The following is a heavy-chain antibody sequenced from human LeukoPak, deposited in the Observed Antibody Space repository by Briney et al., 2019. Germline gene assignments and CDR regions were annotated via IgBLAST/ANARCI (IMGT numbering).Heavy chain of an antibody. CDR2: ISRNSGSI. D-gene: IGHD6-19*01. Sequence: GGSLRLFCAASGFTFDDYAMHWVRQAPGKGLEGVSGISRNSGSIGYADSVKGRFTISRDNAKNSLYLQMNSLRAEDTALYYCAKATVAGTRDDAFDIWGQGTMVTVSS. J-gene: IGHJ3*02. V-gene: IGHV3-9*01. CDR1: GFTFDDYA. CDR3: AKATVAGTRDDAFDI.